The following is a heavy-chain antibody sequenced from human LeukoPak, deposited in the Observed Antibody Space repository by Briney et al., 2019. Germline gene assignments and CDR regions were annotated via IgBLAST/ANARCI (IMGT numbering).Heavy chain of an antibody. V-gene: IGHV3-33*01. J-gene: IGHJ4*02. CDR2: IWKDGSNK. CDR1: GLTFSTYG. D-gene: IGHD4-11*01. Sequence: GKSLRLSCAVSGLTFSTYGMHWVRQAPGKGLEWVAVIWKDGSNKDYADSVKGRFTISRNNSKNTLYPQMNSLRAEDTAVYYCATQYGNPDYWGQGTLVTVSS. CDR3: ATQYGNPDY.